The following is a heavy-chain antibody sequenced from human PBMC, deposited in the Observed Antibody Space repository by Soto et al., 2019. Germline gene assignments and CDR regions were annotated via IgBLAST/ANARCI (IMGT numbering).Heavy chain of an antibody. J-gene: IGHJ3*02. Sequence: GGSLRLSCAASGFTFSSYAMSWVRQAPGKGLEWVSAISGSGGSTYYADSVKGRFTISRDNSKNTLYLQMNSLRAEYTAVYYCAKERPGITGTTGAFDIWGQGTMVTVSS. D-gene: IGHD1-20*01. CDR3: AKERPGITGTTGAFDI. V-gene: IGHV3-23*01. CDR2: ISGSGGST. CDR1: GFTFSSYA.